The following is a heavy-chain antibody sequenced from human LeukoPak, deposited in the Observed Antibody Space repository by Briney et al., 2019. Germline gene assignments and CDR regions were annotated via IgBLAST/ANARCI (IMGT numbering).Heavy chain of an antibody. V-gene: IGHV3-30*04. Sequence: TRGSLRLSCAASGFTFSNYAMHWVRQAPGKGLEWVAVISYHGKDKYYADSVKGRFTLSRDTSKNTLYLEMNSLRAEDTAVYYCARQSCLYSSGCSLDDWGQGTLVTVSS. CDR1: GFTFSNYA. D-gene: IGHD3-22*01. CDR3: ARQSCLYSSGCSLDD. CDR2: ISYHGKDK. J-gene: IGHJ4*02.